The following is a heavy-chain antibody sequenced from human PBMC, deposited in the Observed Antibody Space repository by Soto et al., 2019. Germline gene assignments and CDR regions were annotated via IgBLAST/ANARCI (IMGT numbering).Heavy chain of an antibody. CDR3: ARRSSGTSRGRWFDP. CDR2: IYYNVNT. CDR1: GGSISSYY. D-gene: IGHD1-26*01. J-gene: IGHJ5*02. V-gene: IGHV4-59*12. Sequence: SETLSLTCTVSGGSISSYYWSWIRQPPGKGLEWIGYIYYNVNTNYNPSLKSRVTISVDTSKNQFSLNLSSVTAADTAVYYCARRSSGTSRGRWFDPWGLGTLVTVS.